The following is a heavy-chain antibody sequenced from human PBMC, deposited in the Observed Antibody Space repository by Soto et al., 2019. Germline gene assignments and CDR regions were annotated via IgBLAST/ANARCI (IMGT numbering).Heavy chain of an antibody. CDR1: GFSLTTGVG. Sequence: QITLKESGPTLVKPTQTLTLTCSFSGFSLTTGVGVGWIRQPPGKALEWLAIIYWNDEKLYNPSLKTRLTITKDTSKNQVVLTVTDMDPVDTATYYCAHRVNMARGPYNYFGPWGQGTVVTVSS. CDR3: AHRVNMARGPYNYFGP. D-gene: IGHD3-10*01. J-gene: IGHJ5*02. CDR2: IYWNDEK. V-gene: IGHV2-5*01.